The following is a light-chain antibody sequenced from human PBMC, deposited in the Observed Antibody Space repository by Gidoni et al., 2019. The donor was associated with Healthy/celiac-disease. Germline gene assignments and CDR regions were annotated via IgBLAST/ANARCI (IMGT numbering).Light chain of an antibody. CDR1: QNISNY. CDR2: AAS. Sequence: DIQMTQSPSSLSASVGDRVTITCRASQNISNYLNWYQQKPGKAPHLLIYAASSLQSGVPSRFSCSGSGTDFTLPISSLQPEDFATYYCQQSYNAWTFGQGTRVEIK. CDR3: QQSYNAWT. V-gene: IGKV1-39*01. J-gene: IGKJ1*01.